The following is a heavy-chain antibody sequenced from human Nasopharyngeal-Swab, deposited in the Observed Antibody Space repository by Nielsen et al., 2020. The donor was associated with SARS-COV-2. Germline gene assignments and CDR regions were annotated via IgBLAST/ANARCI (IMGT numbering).Heavy chain of an antibody. V-gene: IGHV4-59*01. CDR3: ARVKEWLYHMEV. J-gene: IGHJ6*03. CDR2: IYYSGST. Sequence: SETLSLTCTVSGGSISSYYWSWIRQPPGKGLEWIGYIYYSGSTNYNPSLKSRVTISVDTSKNQFSLKLSSVTAGDTAVYYCARVKEWLYHMEVWGKGNTVPV. CDR1: GGSISSYY. D-gene: IGHD3-3*01.